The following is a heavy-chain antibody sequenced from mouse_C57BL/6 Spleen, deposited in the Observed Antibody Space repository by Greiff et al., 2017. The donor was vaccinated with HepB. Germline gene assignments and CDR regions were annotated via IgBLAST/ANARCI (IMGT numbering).Heavy chain of an antibody. CDR1: GYTFTDYN. CDR3: ARHYDYDWVAY. J-gene: IGHJ3*01. Sequence: EVQLQQSGPELVKPGASVKMSGKASGYTFTDYNMHWVKQSHGKSLEWIGFINPNNGGTSYNQKFKGKATLTVNKSSSTAYMELRSLTSADSAVYDCARHYDYDWVAYWGKGTLVTVSA. D-gene: IGHD2-4*01. CDR2: INPNNGGT. V-gene: IGHV1-22*01.